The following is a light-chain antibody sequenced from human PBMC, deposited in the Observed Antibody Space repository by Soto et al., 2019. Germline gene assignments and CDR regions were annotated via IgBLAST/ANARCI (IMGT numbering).Light chain of an antibody. V-gene: IGKV3-15*01. CDR3: QQRSNLPPT. Sequence: EILMTQSPATLSVSPGERATLSCRASQSVSSTLAWYQQKPGQAPRLLIYGASTRATGIPARFSGSGSGTEFTLTISSLQPEDFALYYCQQRSNLPPTFGQGTRLEIK. J-gene: IGKJ5*01. CDR2: GAS. CDR1: QSVSST.